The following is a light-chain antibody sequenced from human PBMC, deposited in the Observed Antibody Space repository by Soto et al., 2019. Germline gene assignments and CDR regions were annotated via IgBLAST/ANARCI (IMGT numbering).Light chain of an antibody. CDR2: GTS. Sequence: EIVLTQSPGTLSLSPGERATLSCRASQSVSSSYLAWYQQKPGQAPRLLIFGTSSRATGIPDRFSGSGSGTDFTLTISRLEPEDFAVYHCQQYGSSRLFTFGPGTKVDIK. V-gene: IGKV3-20*01. CDR3: QQYGSSRLFT. J-gene: IGKJ3*01. CDR1: QSVSSSY.